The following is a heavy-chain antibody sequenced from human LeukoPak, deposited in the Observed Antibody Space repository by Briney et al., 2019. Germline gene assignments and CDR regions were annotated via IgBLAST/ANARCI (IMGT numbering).Heavy chain of an antibody. CDR2: IYHSGST. Sequence: SGTLSLTCAVSGASISSNNWWSWVRQPPGKGLEWIGEIYHSGSTNYTPSLKSRVTISIDKSKNQFSLKLSSVTAADTAVYYRAPHSGGIAVPCTELWGQGTLVTVSS. J-gene: IGHJ4*02. D-gene: IGHD6-19*01. V-gene: IGHV4-4*02. CDR3: APHSGGIAVPCTEL. CDR1: GASISSNNW.